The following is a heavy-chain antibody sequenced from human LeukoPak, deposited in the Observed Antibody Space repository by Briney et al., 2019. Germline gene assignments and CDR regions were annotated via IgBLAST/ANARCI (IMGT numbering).Heavy chain of an antibody. CDR2: INPNSSGT. J-gene: IGHJ4*02. CDR3: ARRSMYSSGRFYFDY. CDR1: GYTFTGYY. Sequence: GASVKVSCKASGYTFTGYYLHWVRQAPGQGLEWMGWINPNSSGTKYAQKFQGRVTMTTDTSTSTAYMELRGLRSDDTAVYYCARRSMYSSGRFYFDYWGQGTLVTVSS. V-gene: IGHV1-2*02. D-gene: IGHD6-19*01.